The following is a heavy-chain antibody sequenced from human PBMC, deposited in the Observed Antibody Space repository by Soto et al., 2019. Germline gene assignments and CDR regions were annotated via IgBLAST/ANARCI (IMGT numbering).Heavy chain of an antibody. CDR1: GGSISSGGYY. CDR2: IYYSGST. J-gene: IGHJ5*02. V-gene: IGHV4-31*03. Sequence: SETLSLTCTVSGGSISSGGYYWSWIRQHPGKGLEWIGYIYYSGSTYYNPSLKSRVTISVDTSKNQFSLKLSSVTAADTAVYYCARADRDPGCYGAWGQGTLVTVSS. CDR3: ARADRDPGCYGA. D-gene: IGHD1-26*01.